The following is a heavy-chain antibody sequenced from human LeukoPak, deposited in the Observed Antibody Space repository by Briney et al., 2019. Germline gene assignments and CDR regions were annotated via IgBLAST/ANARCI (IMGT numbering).Heavy chain of an antibody. J-gene: IGHJ4*02. CDR1: GFTFSSYG. CDR3: ARDNEIWTGGPLPYYFDY. CDR2: IRYDGSVK. V-gene: IGHV3-30*02. Sequence: GGSLRLSCAASGFTFSSYGMHWVRQAPGKGLEWVAFIRYDGSVKFYADSVKGRFTLSRDNSEDTLYLQMSRLRADDTAVYYCARDNEIWTGGPLPYYFDYWGQGTLVTVSS. D-gene: IGHD3-9*01.